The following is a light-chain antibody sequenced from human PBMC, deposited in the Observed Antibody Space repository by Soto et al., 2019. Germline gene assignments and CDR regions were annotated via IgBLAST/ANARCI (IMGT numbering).Light chain of an antibody. CDR3: QQYTKWPLT. J-gene: IGKJ4*01. Sequence: EIVMTQSPATLSVSPGEKATLSCRASQSVNNNLAWYQQKPGQAPRLLIYFASTRAPGIPARFSGSGSGTELSLTISSLHSEEFAVYYCQQYTKWPLTFGGGTKVETK. V-gene: IGKV3-15*01. CDR1: QSVNNN. CDR2: FAS.